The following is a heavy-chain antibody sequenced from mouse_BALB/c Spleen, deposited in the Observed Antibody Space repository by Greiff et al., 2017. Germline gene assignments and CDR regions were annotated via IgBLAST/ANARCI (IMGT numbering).Heavy chain of an antibody. CDR1: GFTFSSYG. D-gene: IGHD2-1*01. V-gene: IGHV5-6-5*01. J-gene: IGHJ1*01. Sequence: EVKLMESGGDLVKPGGSLKLSCAASGFTFSSYGMSWVRQTPDKRLEWVASISSGGSTYYPDSVKGRFTISRDNARNILYLQMSSLRSEDTAMYYCAREGDYGNYGWYFDVWGAGTTVTVSS. CDR3: AREGDYGNYGWYFDV. CDR2: ISSGGST.